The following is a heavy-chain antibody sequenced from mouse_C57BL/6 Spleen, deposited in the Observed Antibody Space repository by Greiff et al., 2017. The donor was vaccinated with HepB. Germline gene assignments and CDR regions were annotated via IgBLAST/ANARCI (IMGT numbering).Heavy chain of an antibody. Sequence: EVQGVESGGGLVKPGGSLKLSCAASGFTFSDYGMHWVRQAPEKGLEWVAYISSGISTIYYADTVKGRFTISRDNAKNTLFLQMTSLRSEDTAMYYCARMNYGSSYEWYFDVWGTGTTVTVSS. CDR2: ISSGISTI. J-gene: IGHJ1*03. CDR3: ARMNYGSSYEWYFDV. CDR1: GFTFSDYG. V-gene: IGHV5-17*01. D-gene: IGHD1-1*01.